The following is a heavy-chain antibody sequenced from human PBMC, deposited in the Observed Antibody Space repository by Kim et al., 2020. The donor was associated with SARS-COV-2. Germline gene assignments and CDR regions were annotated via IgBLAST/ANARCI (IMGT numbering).Heavy chain of an antibody. D-gene: IGHD4-17*01. CDR3: AGSPMTTPRKSFDY. Sequence: YSPSYQGQVTITADKSITTAYLQWSSLKASDTAMYYCAGSPMTTPRKSFDYWGQGTLVTVSS. J-gene: IGHJ4*02. V-gene: IGHV5-51*01.